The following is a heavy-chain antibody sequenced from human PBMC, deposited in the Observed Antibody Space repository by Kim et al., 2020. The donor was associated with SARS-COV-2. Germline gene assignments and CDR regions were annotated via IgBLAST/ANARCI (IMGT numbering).Heavy chain of an antibody. Sequence: GGSLRLSCAASGFSFSSYGMHWVRQAPGTGLEWVAYISYDGSDKFYADSVKGRVTLSSDNSKNTLYLQTSSLRADDTAVFYCARGPVDPEDCWDFALWGR. J-gene: IGHJ2*01. CDR2: ISYDGSDK. V-gene: IGHV3-33*01. CDR3: ARGPVDPEDCWDFAL. D-gene: IGHD5-12*01. CDR1: GFSFSSYG.